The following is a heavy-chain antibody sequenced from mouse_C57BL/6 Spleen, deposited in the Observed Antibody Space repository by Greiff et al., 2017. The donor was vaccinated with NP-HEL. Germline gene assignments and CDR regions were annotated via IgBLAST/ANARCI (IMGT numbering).Heavy chain of an antibody. V-gene: IGHV8-12*01. D-gene: IGHD3-3*01. Sequence: QVTLKESGPGILQPSQSLSLSCSFSGFSLSTSGMGVSWIRQPSGKGLEWLAHIYWVDDKRYNPSLKSRLTISKDTSRNQVFLKITSVDTADTATYYCARRAGDDYFDYWGQGTTLTVSS. CDR1: GFSLSTSGMG. J-gene: IGHJ2*01. CDR3: ARRAGDDYFDY. CDR2: IYWVDDK.